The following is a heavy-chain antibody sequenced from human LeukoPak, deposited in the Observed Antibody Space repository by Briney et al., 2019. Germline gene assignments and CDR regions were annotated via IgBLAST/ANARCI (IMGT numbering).Heavy chain of an antibody. CDR1: GYTFTGYY. D-gene: IGHD1-26*01. V-gene: IGHV1-2*02. CDR2: INPNSGGT. J-gene: IGHJ4*02. Sequence: GASVKVSCKASGYTFTGYYMHWVRQAPGQGLEWMGWINPNSGGTNYAQKFQGRVTMTRDTSISTAYMELSRLRSDDTAVYYCARDLRGSYLAGDYWGQGTLVTVSS. CDR3: ARDLRGSYLAGDY.